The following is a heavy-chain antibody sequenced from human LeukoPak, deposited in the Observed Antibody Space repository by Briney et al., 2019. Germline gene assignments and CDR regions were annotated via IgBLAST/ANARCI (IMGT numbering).Heavy chain of an antibody. Sequence: ASVKVSCKASGYIFTQYCMHWVRQAPGQGLEWMGIINPNGGSTTYAQKFQGRVTMTSDTSTTTVSMEVSSLRSEDTAVFYCARGTRHTYTSRRRGDSDGYYFDYWGQGTLVTVSS. CDR1: GYIFTQYC. CDR2: INPNGGST. J-gene: IGHJ4*02. D-gene: IGHD3-22*01. V-gene: IGHV1-46*01. CDR3: ARGTRHTYTSRRRGDSDGYYFDY.